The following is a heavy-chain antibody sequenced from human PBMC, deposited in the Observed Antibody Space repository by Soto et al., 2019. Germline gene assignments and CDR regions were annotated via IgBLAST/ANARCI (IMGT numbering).Heavy chain of an antibody. Sequence: SETLSLTCTVSGGSISSSSYYWGWIRQPPGKGLEWIGSIYYSGSTYYNPSLKSRVTISVDTSKNQFSLKLSSVTAADTAVYYCARGSSSWLRDYWGQGTMGTVSS. CDR1: GGSISSSSYY. V-gene: IGHV4-39*01. CDR2: IYYSGST. CDR3: ARGSSSWLRDY. D-gene: IGHD6-13*01. J-gene: IGHJ4*02.